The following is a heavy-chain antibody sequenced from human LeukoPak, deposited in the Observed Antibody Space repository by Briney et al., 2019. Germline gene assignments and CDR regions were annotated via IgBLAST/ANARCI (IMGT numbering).Heavy chain of an antibody. CDR2: MNPNSGNT. CDR3: ARNLYYYGSGSYFSTNYYYMDV. J-gene: IGHJ6*03. V-gene: IGHV1-8*03. D-gene: IGHD3-10*01. CDR1: GYTFTSYY. Sequence: ASVKVSCKASGYTFTSYYMHWVRQAPGQGLEWMGWMNPNSGNTGYAQKFQGRVTITRNTSISTAYMELSSLRSEDTAVYYCARNLYYYGSGSYFSTNYYYMDVWGKGTTVTVSS.